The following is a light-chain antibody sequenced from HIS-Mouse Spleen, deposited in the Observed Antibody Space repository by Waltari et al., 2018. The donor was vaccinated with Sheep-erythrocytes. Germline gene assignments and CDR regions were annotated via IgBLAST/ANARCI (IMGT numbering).Light chain of an antibody. CDR3: SSYAGSNNWV. CDR1: SSDVGGYNY. V-gene: IGLV2-8*01. CDR2: EVS. J-gene: IGLJ3*02. Sequence: QSALTQPPSASGSPGQSVTIPCPGTSSDVGGYNYVSRYQQHPGKAPKPMIYEVSKRPSGVPDRFSGSKSGNTASLTVSGLQAEDEADYYCSSYAGSNNWVFGGGTKLTVL.